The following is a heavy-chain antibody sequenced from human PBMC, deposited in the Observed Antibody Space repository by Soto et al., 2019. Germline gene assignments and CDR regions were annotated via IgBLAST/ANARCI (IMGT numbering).Heavy chain of an antibody. J-gene: IGHJ3*02. CDR3: ASSNGGYYYDSSGYPGDAFDI. CDR2: INPSGGST. Sequence: ASVKVSCKASGYTFTSYYMHWVRQAPGQGLEWMGIINPSGGSTSYAQKFRGRVTMTRDTSTSTVYMELSSLRSEDTAVYYCASSNGGYYYDSSGYPGDAFDIWGQGTMVTVSS. V-gene: IGHV1-46*01. CDR1: GYTFTSYY. D-gene: IGHD3-22*01.